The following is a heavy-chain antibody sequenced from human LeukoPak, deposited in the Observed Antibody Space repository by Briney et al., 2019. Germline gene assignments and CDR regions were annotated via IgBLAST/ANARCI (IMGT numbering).Heavy chain of an antibody. Sequence: GGSLRLSCAASGFTFSSYAMSWVRQAPGKGLEWVSAISGSGGSTYYADSVKGRFTISSDNSKNTLYLQMNSLRAEDTAVYYCAKPGFSDYVWGSYRLYYFNYWGQGTLVTVSS. V-gene: IGHV3-23*01. CDR3: AKPGFSDYVWGSYRLYYFNY. D-gene: IGHD3-16*02. CDR1: GFTFSSYA. J-gene: IGHJ4*02. CDR2: ISGSGGST.